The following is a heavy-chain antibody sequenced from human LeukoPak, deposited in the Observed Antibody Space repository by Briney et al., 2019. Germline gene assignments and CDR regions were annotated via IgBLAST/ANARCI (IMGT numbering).Heavy chain of an antibody. CDR1: GGSISSSSYY. V-gene: IGHV4-39*01. D-gene: IGHD3-10*01. Sequence: SETLSLTCTVSGGSISSSSYYWGWIRQPPGKGLEWIGSIYYSGSTYYNPSLKSRVTISVDTSKNQFSLKLSSVTAADTAVYYCARRPYDSGSYADYWGQGTPVTVSS. CDR2: IYYSGST. J-gene: IGHJ4*02. CDR3: ARRPYDSGSYADY.